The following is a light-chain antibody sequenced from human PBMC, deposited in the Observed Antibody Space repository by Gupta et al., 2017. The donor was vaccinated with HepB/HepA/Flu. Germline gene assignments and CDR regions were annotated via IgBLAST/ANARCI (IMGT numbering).Light chain of an antibody. CDR1: QYVSKY. J-gene: IGKJ5*01. V-gene: IGKV1-5*03. CDR3: QQYHFFSD. CDR2: ETS. Sequence: DIQMTQSPSTLSESVGDRATLTCRAMQYVSKYLAWYQQKPGEAPTLLIYETSTLESGVPSRFSGSGSGTEFTLTISSLQPADFATYYCQQYHFFSDFGQGTRVEIK.